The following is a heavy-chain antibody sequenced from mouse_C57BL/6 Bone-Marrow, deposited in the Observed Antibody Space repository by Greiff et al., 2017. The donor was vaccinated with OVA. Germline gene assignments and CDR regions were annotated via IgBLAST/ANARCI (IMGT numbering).Heavy chain of an antibody. CDR1: GFTFNTSA. D-gene: IGHD2-5*01. CDR3: VREEGYYSNYGSAWFAY. V-gene: IGHV10-3*01. Sequence: EVQGVESGGGLVQPKGSLKLSCAASGFTFNTSAMHWVRQAPGKGLEWVARIRRKSSNYATYSADSVKDRFTISRDDSQSMLYLQMNTLKTDDTAMYYGVREEGYYSNYGSAWFAYWGQGTLVTVSA. CDR2: IRRKSSNYAT. J-gene: IGHJ3*01.